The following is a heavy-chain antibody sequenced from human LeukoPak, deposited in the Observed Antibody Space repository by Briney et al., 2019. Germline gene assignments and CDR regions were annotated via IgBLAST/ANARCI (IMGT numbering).Heavy chain of an antibody. V-gene: IGHV3-23*01. CDR1: GGTFSSYA. CDR2: ISGSGGST. D-gene: IGHD1-26*01. CDR3: AKGGSLAYFDY. J-gene: IGHJ4*02. Sequence: ASVKVSCKASGGTFSSYAMSWVRQAPGKGLEWVSAISGSGGSTYYADSVKGRFTIPRDNSKNTLYLQMNSLRAEDTAVYYCAKGGSLAYFDYWGQGTLVTVSS.